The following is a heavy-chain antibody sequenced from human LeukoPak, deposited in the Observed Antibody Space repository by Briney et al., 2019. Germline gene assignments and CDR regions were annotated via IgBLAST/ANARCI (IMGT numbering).Heavy chain of an antibody. CDR2: IYHSGST. Sequence: SGTLSLTCAVSGGSISSGGYSWSWIRQPPGKGLEWIGYIYHSGSTYYNPSLKSRVTISVDWSKNQFSLKLSSVTAADTAVYYCARGYVLIDYWGQGTLVTVSS. D-gene: IGHD2/OR15-2a*01. V-gene: IGHV4-30-2*01. J-gene: IGHJ4*02. CDR3: ARGYVLIDY. CDR1: GGSISSGGYS.